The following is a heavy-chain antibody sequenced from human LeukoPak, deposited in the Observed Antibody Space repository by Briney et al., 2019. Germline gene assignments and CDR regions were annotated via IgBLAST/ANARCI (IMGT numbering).Heavy chain of an antibody. CDR1: GFTFSSYS. CDR2: FSTSSGTI. D-gene: IGHD3-16*01. CDR3: ARDSLYAFDI. V-gene: IGHV3-48*01. Sequence: GGSLRLSCAASGFTFSSYSMNWVRQAPGKGLEWISYFSTSSGTISYADSVRGRFTISRDNAKNSLYLQMNSLRAEDAAVYYCARDSLYAFDIWGQGTMVTVSS. J-gene: IGHJ3*02.